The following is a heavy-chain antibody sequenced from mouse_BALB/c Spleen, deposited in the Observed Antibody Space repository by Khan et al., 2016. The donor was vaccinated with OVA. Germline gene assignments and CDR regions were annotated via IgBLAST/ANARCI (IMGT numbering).Heavy chain of an antibody. V-gene: IGHV2-2*02. Sequence: QVQLKQSGPGLVQPSQSLSITCTVSGFSLPNYSVHWVRQSPGKGLEWLGVIWSAWSTDYHEAFISRLTISKDNSRSQVFFKMNNLQPNDTAIYYCARRGYDYGRGALFAYWGQGTLVTVSA. D-gene: IGHD2-4*01. CDR2: IWSAWST. CDR3: ARRGYDYGRGALFAY. J-gene: IGHJ3*01. CDR1: GFSLPNYS.